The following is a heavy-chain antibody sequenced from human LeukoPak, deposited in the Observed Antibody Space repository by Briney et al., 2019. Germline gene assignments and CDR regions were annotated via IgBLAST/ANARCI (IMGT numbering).Heavy chain of an antibody. V-gene: IGHV3-21*01. CDR3: ARAVRYYDFWSGYKYFDY. J-gene: IGHJ4*02. CDR1: GFTFSSYS. Sequence: GGSLRLSCAASGFTFSSYSMNWVRQAPGKGLEWVSSISSSSSYIYYADSVKGRFTTSRDNAKNSLYLQMNSLRAEDTAVYYCARAVRYYDFWSGYKYFDYWGQGTLVTVSS. D-gene: IGHD3-3*01. CDR2: ISSSSSYI.